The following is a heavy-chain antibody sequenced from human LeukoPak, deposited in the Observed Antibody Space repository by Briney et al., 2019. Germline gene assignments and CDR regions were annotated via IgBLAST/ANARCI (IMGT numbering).Heavy chain of an antibody. V-gene: IGHV3-23*01. J-gene: IGHJ4*01. D-gene: IGHD4-23*01. CDR3: AKSGNNRFDY. CDR1: GFTFSTFA. CDR2: IFPSGGEI. Sequence: GGSLRLSCAASGFTFSTFAMIWVRQPPGKGLEWVSSIFPSGGEIHYADSVRGRFTISRDNSKNTLYLQMNSLRTEDTAVYYCAKSGNNRFDYWGQEPWSPSPQ.